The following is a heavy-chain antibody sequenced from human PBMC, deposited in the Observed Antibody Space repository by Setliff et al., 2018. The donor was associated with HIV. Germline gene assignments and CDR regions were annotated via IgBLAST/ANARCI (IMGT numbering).Heavy chain of an antibody. Sequence: PSETLSLTCTVSRDSIRNGAYYWGWIRQPPGKGLEWIGSIYYSGSAYYNPSFKSRVTLSVDTSKNQFSVRLSSVSAADTAVYFCARHVARFDYDTGGYYVSHFDYWGQGTQVTVSS. CDR1: RDSIRNGAYY. CDR3: ARHVARFDYDTGGYYVSHFDY. V-gene: IGHV4-39*07. CDR2: IYYSGSA. D-gene: IGHD3-22*01. J-gene: IGHJ4*02.